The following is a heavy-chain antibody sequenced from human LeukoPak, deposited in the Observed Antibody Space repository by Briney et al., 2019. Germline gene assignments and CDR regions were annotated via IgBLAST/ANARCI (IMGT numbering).Heavy chain of an antibody. CDR1: GFTFTSSA. CDR2: IVVGSGNT. D-gene: IGHD3-22*01. J-gene: IGHJ4*02. Sequence: SVKVSCKASGFTFTSSAVQWVRQARGQRLEWIGWIVVGSGNTNYAQKFQERVTITRDMSTSTAYMELSSLRSEDTAVYYCAAQGYYYYDSSGYFDYWGQGTLVTVSS. CDR3: AAQGYYYYDSSGYFDY. V-gene: IGHV1-58*01.